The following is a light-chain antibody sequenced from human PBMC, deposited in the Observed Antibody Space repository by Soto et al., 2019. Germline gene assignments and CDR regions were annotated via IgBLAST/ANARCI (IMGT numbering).Light chain of an antibody. CDR1: SSDIGGYNY. Sequence: QSVLTQPRSVSGSPGQSVAISCTGTSSDIGGYNYVSWFQQHPGKAPKLMIYDVSKWPSGVPDRFSGSKSGNTASLTISGFQAEDEADYYCCSYAGTYTYVFGTGTKVTVL. CDR3: CSYAGTYTYV. CDR2: DVS. V-gene: IGLV2-11*01. J-gene: IGLJ1*01.